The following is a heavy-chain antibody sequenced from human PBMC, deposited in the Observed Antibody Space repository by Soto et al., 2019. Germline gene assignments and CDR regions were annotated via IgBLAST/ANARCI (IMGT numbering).Heavy chain of an antibody. Sequence: ASVKVSCKASGYTFTSYAMHWVRQAPGQRLEWMGGINPGIGTAKYAQKFQGRVTMTTDTSTSTAYMELRSLSSEDTAVYYCARVNYDILTGYYANLDYYGMDVWGQGTTVTVSS. V-gene: IGHV1-3*01. D-gene: IGHD3-9*01. CDR1: GYTFTSYA. J-gene: IGHJ6*02. CDR2: INPGIGTA. CDR3: ARVNYDILTGYYANLDYYGMDV.